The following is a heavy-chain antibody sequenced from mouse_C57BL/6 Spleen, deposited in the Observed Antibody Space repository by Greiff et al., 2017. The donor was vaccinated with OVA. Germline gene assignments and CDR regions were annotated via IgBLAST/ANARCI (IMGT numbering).Heavy chain of an antibody. CDR3: ARPWFAY. J-gene: IGHJ3*01. Sequence: EVKLMESGGGLVQPGGSLKLSCAASGFTFSDYYMYWVRQTPEKRLEWVAYISNGGGSTYYPDTVKGRFTISRDNAKNTLYLQQSRLKSEDTAMYYCARPWFAYWGQGTLVTVAA. V-gene: IGHV5-12*01. CDR1: GFTFSDYY. CDR2: ISNGGGST.